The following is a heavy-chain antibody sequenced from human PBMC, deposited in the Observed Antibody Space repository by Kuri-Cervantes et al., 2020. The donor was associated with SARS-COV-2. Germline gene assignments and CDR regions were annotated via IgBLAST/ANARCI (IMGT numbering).Heavy chain of an antibody. Sequence: GESLKISCAASGFTFSSYAMHWVRQAPGQGLEWVSSISSSSSYIYYADSVKGRFTISRDNAKKSLYLQMNSLRAEDMAVYYCARAAGIVATRYYFDYCGQGTLVTVSS. J-gene: IGHJ4*02. V-gene: IGHV3-21*01. CDR1: GFTFSSYA. CDR3: ARAAGIVATRYYFDY. D-gene: IGHD5-12*01. CDR2: ISSSSSYI.